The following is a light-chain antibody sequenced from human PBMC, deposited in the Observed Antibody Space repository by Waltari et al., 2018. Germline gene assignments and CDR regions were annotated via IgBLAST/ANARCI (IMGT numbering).Light chain of an antibody. CDR1: QSVLYKSNNKNY. CDR2: CAS. CDR3: QQYYSTLLYT. J-gene: IGKJ2*01. V-gene: IGKV4-1*01. Sequence: DIVMTQSPDSLAVSLGERATINCKSSQSVLYKSNNKNYLAWYEQKPGQPTKLLIYCASTRESGVPDRFSGSGSETDFTLTISSLQAEDWAVYDCQQYYSTLLYTFGQETKLEIK.